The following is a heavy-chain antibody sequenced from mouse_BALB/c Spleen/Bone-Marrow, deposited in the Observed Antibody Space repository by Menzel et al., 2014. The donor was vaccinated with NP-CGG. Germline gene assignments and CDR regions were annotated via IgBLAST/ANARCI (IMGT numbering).Heavy chain of an antibody. CDR3: ARWGITLAY. D-gene: IGHD2-4*01. J-gene: IGHJ3*01. Sequence: QVQLQQPGAELVKPGASVKLSCKASGYTFTSYWMHWVKQRPGQGLEWIGEINPSNGRTNYNEKFKSKATLTVDESSSTAYMQLSSLTSEDSAVYYCARWGITLAYWGQGTLVTVSA. CDR1: GYTFTSYW. CDR2: INPSNGRT. V-gene: IGHV1S81*02.